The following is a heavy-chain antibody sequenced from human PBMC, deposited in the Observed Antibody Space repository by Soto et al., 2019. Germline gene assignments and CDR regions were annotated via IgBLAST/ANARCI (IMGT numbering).Heavy chain of an antibody. CDR3: AKGIEYVIATSYLDY. CDR1: GFTFSSYA. V-gene: IGHV3-23*01. D-gene: IGHD2-21*01. Sequence: GGSLRLSCAASGFTFSSYAMNWVRQAPGKGLEWVSGISTSGGGTYYADSVRGRFTISRDNSKNTLYLQLNTLTAEDTAIYFCAKGIEYVIATSYLDYWGQGTLVTVSS. J-gene: IGHJ4*02. CDR2: ISTSGGGT.